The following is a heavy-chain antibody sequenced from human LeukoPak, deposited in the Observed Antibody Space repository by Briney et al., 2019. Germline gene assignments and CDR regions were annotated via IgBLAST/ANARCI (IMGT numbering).Heavy chain of an antibody. D-gene: IGHD5-12*01. CDR2: IYYSGST. V-gene: IGHV4-39*01. CDR1: GGSISSSSYY. CDR3: VRLVGGDIDY. J-gene: IGHJ4*02. Sequence: KTSETLSLTCTVSGGSISSSSYYWGWIRQPPGKGLEWIGSIYYSGSTYYNPSLKSRVTISVDTSKNQFSLKLSSVTAADTAVYYCVRLVGGDIDYWGQGTLVTVSS.